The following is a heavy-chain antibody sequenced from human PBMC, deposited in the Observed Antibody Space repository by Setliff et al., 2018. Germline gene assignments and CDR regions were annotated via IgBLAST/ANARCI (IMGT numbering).Heavy chain of an antibody. CDR3: AVSGINDPLSY. CDR1: GFTFSSDS. CDR2: ISSSKYI. V-gene: IGHV3-21*04. Sequence: GESLKISCAASGFTFSSDSVSWVRQAPGKGLEWVSSISSSKYIFYADSVEGRFTISRDNAKNSLYLQMNSLKTEDTAVYYCAVSGINDPLSYWGQGTLVTVSS. D-gene: IGHD2-15*01. J-gene: IGHJ4*02.